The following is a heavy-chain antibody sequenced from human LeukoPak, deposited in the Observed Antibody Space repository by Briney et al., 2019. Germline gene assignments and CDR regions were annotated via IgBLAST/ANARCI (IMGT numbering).Heavy chain of an antibody. CDR2: IYYSGST. Sequence: SETLSLTCTVSGGSISSSSYYWGWIRQPPGKGLEWIGSIYYSGSTYYNPSLKSRVTLSVDTSKNQFSLKLSSVTAADTAGYYCASLNDILTGYPMTFDYWGQGTLVTVSS. CDR3: ASLNDILTGYPMTFDY. D-gene: IGHD3-9*01. V-gene: IGHV4-39*01. CDR1: GGSISSSSYY. J-gene: IGHJ4*02.